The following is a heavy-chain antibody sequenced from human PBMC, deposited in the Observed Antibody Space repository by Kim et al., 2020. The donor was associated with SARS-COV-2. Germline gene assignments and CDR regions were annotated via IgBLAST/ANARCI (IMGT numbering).Heavy chain of an antibody. Sequence: SETLSLTCAVSGGSISSSNWWSWVRQPPGKGLEWIGEIYHSGSTNYNPSLKSRVTISVDKSKNQFSLKLSSVTAADTAVYYCARHLIHYYDSSGYPDWGQGTLVTVSS. CDR1: GGSISSSNW. J-gene: IGHJ4*02. D-gene: IGHD3-22*01. CDR2: IYHSGST. V-gene: IGHV4-4*02. CDR3: ARHLIHYYDSSGYPD.